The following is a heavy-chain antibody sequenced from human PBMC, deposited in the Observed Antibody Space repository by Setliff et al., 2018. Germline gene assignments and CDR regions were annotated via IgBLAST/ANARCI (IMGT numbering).Heavy chain of an antibody. CDR3: ARDRATVIRGVTSFFYYYMDV. CDR1: GGSIGSDFSY. CDR2: IYTTWST. Sequence: SETLSLTCTVSGGSIGSDFSYWTWIRQSDGKGLEWIGQIYTTWSTNYNPSLKSRVTISLDASKNQFSLRVTSVTAADTAVYYCARDRATVIRGVTSFFYYYMDVWGGGTTVTVSS. V-gene: IGHV4-61*09. J-gene: IGHJ6*03. D-gene: IGHD3-10*01.